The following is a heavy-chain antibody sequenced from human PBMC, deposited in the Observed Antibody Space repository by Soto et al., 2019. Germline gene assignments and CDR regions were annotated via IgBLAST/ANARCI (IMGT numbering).Heavy chain of an antibody. Sequence: QVQLVQSGAEVRKPGASVKISCKASGYTFTSYAIHWLRQAPGQRLEWMGWINGGAGDTRYSVNFQGRVTFTRDTAATTAFMDLSSLSSADTAINYCARSPSRMAAETQLDPWGQGTLVTVSS. CDR2: INGGAGDT. V-gene: IGHV1-3*01. J-gene: IGHJ5*02. D-gene: IGHD6-6*01. CDR3: ARSPSRMAAETQLDP. CDR1: GYTFTSYA.